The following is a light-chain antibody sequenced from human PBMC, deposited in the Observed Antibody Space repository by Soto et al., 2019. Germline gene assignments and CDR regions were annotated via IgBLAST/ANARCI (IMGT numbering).Light chain of an antibody. CDR3: QQRYSTTIT. J-gene: IGKJ5*01. CDR2: AAS. Sequence: DIQMTQSPSTQSSSLGDRVTITCRASQSISRWFAWYQQKPRKAPKVLIYAASSLQSGVPSRFSGTGSGTDFTLTISSLKHEDFATYYCQQRYSTTITFGQGTRLEIK. V-gene: IGKV1-39*01. CDR1: QSISRW.